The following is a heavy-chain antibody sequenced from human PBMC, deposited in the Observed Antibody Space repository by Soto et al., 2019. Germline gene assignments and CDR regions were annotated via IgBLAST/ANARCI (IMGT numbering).Heavy chain of an antibody. Sequence: GGSLRLSCAASGFTFSSFGMNWVRQAPGKGLEWLSYISSGSGTKYYTDSVKGRVTISRDNAKNSLYLQMSSLTDEDTAVYYCASDSSAAGYFDYWGQGTLVTVSS. CDR2: ISSGSGTK. D-gene: IGHD6-19*01. V-gene: IGHV3-48*02. J-gene: IGHJ4*02. CDR3: ASDSSAAGYFDY. CDR1: GFTFSSFG.